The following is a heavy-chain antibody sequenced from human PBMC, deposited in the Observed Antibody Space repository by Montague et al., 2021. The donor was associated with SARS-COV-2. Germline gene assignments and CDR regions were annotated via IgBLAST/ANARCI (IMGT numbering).Heavy chain of an antibody. CDR2: INHSGST. Sequence: SETLSLTCAVYGESFSGYYWSWIRQPPGKGLEWIGEINHSGSTNYNPSXXSRVTISVDTSKNQFSLKLSSVTAADTAVYYCARLPDLLLWFGEALDYWGQGTLVTVSS. CDR1: GESFSGYY. D-gene: IGHD3-10*01. V-gene: IGHV4-34*01. CDR3: ARLPDLLLWFGEALDY. J-gene: IGHJ4*02.